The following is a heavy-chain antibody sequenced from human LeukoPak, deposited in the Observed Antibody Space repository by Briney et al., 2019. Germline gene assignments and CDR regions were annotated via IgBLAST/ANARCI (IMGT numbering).Heavy chain of an antibody. D-gene: IGHD2-21*02. CDR3: ARGITTRNYCGGDCRSKYFQH. J-gene: IGHJ1*01. CDR1: GGSISSSSYY. V-gene: IGHV4-39*01. Sequence: PSETLSLTCTVSGGSISSSSYYWGWIRQPPGKGLEWIGSIYYSGSTYYNPSLKSRVTISVDTSKNQFSLKLSSVTAADTAVYYCARGITTRNYCGGDCRSKYFQHWGQGTLVTVSS. CDR2: IYYSGST.